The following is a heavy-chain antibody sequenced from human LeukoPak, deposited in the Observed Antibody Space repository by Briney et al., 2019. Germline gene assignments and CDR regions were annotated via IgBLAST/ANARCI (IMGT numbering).Heavy chain of an antibody. CDR3: AKGRGTNSGPTLDY. V-gene: IGHV3-23*01. D-gene: IGHD6-19*01. J-gene: IGHJ4*02. CDR2: ISGGGDST. CDR1: GFSVTNNY. Sequence: GGSLRLSCAVSGFSVTNNYMSWVRQAPGKGLEWVSAISGGGDSTYYADSVKGRFTVSRDNSKNTLYLQMNSLTDDDTAVYYCAKGRGTNSGPTLDYWGQGTLVTVSS.